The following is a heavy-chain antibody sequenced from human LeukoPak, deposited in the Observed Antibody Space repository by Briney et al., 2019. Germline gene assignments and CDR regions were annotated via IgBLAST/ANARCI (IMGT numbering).Heavy chain of an antibody. Sequence: PGGSLRLSCAASGFRFRDYWVSWMRQAPGKGLEWVSYISGGSDHTNYADSVKGRFTISRDNAKNSLYLQMNSLTDEDTAVYYCARCQYNSSPDIWGQGTLVTVSS. CDR2: ISGGSDHT. CDR1: GFRFRDYW. J-gene: IGHJ4*02. V-gene: IGHV3-11*03. CDR3: ARCQYNSSPDI. D-gene: IGHD1-14*01.